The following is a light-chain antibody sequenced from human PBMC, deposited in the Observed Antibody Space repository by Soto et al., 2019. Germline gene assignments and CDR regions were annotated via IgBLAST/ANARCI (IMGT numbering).Light chain of an antibody. CDR1: QTISSY. CDR2: AAS. CDR3: QHYNSYSEA. V-gene: IGKV1-39*01. J-gene: IGKJ1*01. Sequence: DIQMTQSPSSLSASVGDRVTISCRASQTISSYLNWYQQIPGKAPKLLIYAASSLLSGVPSRFSGSGSGTEFTPTISSLQPDDFATYYCQHYNSYSEAFGQGTKVDIK.